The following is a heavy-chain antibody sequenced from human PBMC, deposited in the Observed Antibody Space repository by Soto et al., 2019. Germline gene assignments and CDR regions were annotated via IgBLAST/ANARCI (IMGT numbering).Heavy chain of an antibody. CDR2: ISGSGGST. V-gene: IGHV3-23*01. CDR3: AKGSTAATYYYGMDV. J-gene: IGHJ6*02. CDR1: GFTFSSYA. Sequence: PGGSLRLSCAASGFTFSSYAMSWVRQAPGKGLEWASAISGSGGSTYYADSVKGRFTISRDNSKNTLYLQMNSLRAEDTAVYYCAKGSTAATYYYGMDVWGQGTTVTVSS. D-gene: IGHD2-15*01.